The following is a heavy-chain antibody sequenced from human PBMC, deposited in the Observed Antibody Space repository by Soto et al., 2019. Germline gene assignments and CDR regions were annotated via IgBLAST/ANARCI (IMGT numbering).Heavy chain of an antibody. CDR2: INPNSGGT. CDR1: GYTFTGYD. V-gene: IGHV1-2*04. Sequence: GSSGKVSCKASGYTFTGYDMHWVRQAPGQGVEWMGWINPNSGGTNYAQKFQGWVTMTRDTSISTAYMELSRLRSDDTAVYYCAREGPLGYCSGGSCYSRDYYYYYGMDVWGQGTTVTVSS. CDR3: AREGPLGYCSGGSCYSRDYYYYYGMDV. D-gene: IGHD2-15*01. J-gene: IGHJ6*02.